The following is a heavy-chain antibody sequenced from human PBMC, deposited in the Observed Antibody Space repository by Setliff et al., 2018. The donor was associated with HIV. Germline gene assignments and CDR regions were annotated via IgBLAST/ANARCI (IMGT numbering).Heavy chain of an antibody. Sequence: SETMSLTCSVSGGSTTSGGYYWSWIRQHPGKGLEYIGYIYYSGSTYYNPSLKSRVTMSIDTSTQQFFLNVTSVTAADTAVYYCAGFSYNFWVYRFDHWGQGALVTVSS. J-gene: IGHJ4*02. CDR1: GGSTTSGGYY. V-gene: IGHV4-31*03. D-gene: IGHD3-3*01. CDR2: IYYSGST. CDR3: AGFSYNFWVYRFDH.